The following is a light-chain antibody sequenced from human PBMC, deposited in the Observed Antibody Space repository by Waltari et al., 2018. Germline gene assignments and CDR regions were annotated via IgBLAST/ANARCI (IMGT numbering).Light chain of an antibody. CDR3: QQYNNWPPYT. V-gene: IGKV3-15*01. CDR1: QSVSSN. CDR2: GAS. Sequence: EIVMTQSPATLSVSPGERATLSCRASQSVSSNLAWYQQKPGQAPRLLYYGASTRATGIPARFGGSGSGTEFTLTISSLQSEDFAVYYCQQYNNWPPYTFGQGTKLEIK. J-gene: IGKJ2*01.